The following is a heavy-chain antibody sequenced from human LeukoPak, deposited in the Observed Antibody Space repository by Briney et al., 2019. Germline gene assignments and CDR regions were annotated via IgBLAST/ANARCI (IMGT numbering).Heavy chain of an antibody. CDR3: ASVYKNGMDV. V-gene: IGHV1-46*01. Sequence: ASVKVSCKASGYTLTSYYLHWVRQAPGQGLEWMAIINPSGDTTSHAQKFQGRVTVTRDTSASTVYMELSSLRSEDTAVYYCASVYKNGMDVWGQGTTVTVSS. CDR1: GYTLTSYY. D-gene: IGHD5-24*01. J-gene: IGHJ6*02. CDR2: INPSGDTT.